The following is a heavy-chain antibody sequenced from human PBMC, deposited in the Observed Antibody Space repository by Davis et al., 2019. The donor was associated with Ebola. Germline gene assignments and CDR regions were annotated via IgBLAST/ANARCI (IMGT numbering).Heavy chain of an antibody. CDR2: IYTGGRT. Sequence: PAGSLRLSCAASGFTFSSYAMSWVRQAPGKGLEWVSVIYTGGRTYYADSVKGRFTISRDNAKNSLYLQMNSLRAEDTAVYYCARDDVYSGYRPLHYGMDVWGKGTTVTVSS. V-gene: IGHV3-66*01. CDR1: GFTFSSYA. J-gene: IGHJ6*04. CDR3: ARDDVYSGYRPLHYGMDV. D-gene: IGHD5-18*01.